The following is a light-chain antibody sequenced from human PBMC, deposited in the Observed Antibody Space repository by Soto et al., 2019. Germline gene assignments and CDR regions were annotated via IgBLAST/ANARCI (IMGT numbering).Light chain of an antibody. V-gene: IGLV2-8*01. CDR1: SSDVGGYNY. J-gene: IGLJ1*01. CDR2: EVN. Sequence: QSALTQPPSASGSPGQSVTISCTGTSSDVGGYNYVSWYQQHPGKVPKLMVYEVNQRPSGVPDRFSGSKSGNTASLTVSGLQAEDEADYYCTSYAGGNNVFGTATKLTVL. CDR3: TSYAGGNNV.